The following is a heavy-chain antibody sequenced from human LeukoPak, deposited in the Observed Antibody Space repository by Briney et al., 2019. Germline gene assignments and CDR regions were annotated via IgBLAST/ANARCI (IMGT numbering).Heavy chain of an antibody. CDR1: GLTFSTSG. CDR3: ATQTNGRHYDY. CDR2: IGPTGFDR. V-gene: IGHV3-21*06. D-gene: IGHD1-14*01. J-gene: IGHJ4*02. Sequence: PGGSLRLSCTTSGLTFSTSGFNWVRQAPGKGLEWVASIGPTGFDRYHADSIKGRFTISRDNANNFLYLQMDSLRAEDTAVYYCATQTNGRHYDYWGQGTLLTVSS.